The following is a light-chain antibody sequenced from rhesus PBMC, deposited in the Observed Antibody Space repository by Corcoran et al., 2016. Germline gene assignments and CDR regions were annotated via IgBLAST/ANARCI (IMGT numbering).Light chain of an antibody. Sequence: DIQMTQSPSSLSASVGDTVTITCRASQRISRWLAWYQQKPGKAPKLPFYKASSLQSGVPSRFSGSGSGTDFTLTISSLQSEDFATYYCQHYSNTPLTFGGGTKVELK. V-gene: IGKV1-22*01. J-gene: IGKJ4*01. CDR3: QHYSNTPLT. CDR1: QRISRW. CDR2: KAS.